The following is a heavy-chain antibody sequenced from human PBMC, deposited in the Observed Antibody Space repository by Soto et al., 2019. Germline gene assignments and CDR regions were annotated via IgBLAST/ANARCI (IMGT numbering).Heavy chain of an antibody. J-gene: IGHJ5*02. V-gene: IGHV1-8*01. Sequence: QVQLVQSGAEVKKPGASVKVSCKASGYSFSKYDINWVRQVAGQGLEWLGRMNPNTGNTRYAQKIKGRLTMTRNTSISIAYMELSRLISDDTAVYYCAREGGGATPTGLDPWGQGTLVIVSS. CDR3: AREGGGATPTGLDP. CDR1: GYSFSKYD. D-gene: IGHD1-1*01. CDR2: MNPNTGNT.